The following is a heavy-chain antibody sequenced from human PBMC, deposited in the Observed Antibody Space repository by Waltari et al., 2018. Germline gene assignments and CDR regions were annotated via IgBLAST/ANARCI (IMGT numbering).Heavy chain of an antibody. CDR3: AQGEAAMTVFGMVTTYFDY. V-gene: IGHV2-5*01. J-gene: IGHJ4*02. CDR2: IYWNDDK. CDR1: GFSLNTSTVG. D-gene: IGHD3-3*01. Sequence: QITLKESGPTLVKPTQTLTLTCTFSGFSLNTSTVGVGWIRQPPGKALQWLALIYWNDDKRYSPSLKRRLTITKDTSKNQVVLTMTNMDPVDTATYYCAQGEAAMTVFGMVTTYFDYWGQGSLVTVSS.